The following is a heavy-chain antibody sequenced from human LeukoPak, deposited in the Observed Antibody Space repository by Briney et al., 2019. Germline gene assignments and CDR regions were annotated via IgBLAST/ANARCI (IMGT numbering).Heavy chain of an antibody. D-gene: IGHD5-12*01. Sequence: GGSLRLSCAASGFTFSGDYMTWIRQAPGKGLEWVSYISSSGSTTYYADSVKGRFTISRDNAKNSLYLQMNSLRAEDTAVYYCARASEALRLGIYYYYMDVWGKGTTVTISS. CDR3: ARASEALRLGIYYYYMDV. CDR1: GFTFSGDY. CDR2: ISSSGSTT. J-gene: IGHJ6*03. V-gene: IGHV3-11*01.